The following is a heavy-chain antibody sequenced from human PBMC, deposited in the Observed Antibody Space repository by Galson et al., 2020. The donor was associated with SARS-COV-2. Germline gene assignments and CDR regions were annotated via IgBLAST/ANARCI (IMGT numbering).Heavy chain of an antibody. CDR2: TYYRSKWYT. V-gene: IGHV6-1*01. CDR1: GDSVSSNNIA. CDR3: ARDYYWYYVDV. Sequence: SQTLSLTCVISGDSVSSNNIAWNWIRQSPSRGLEWLGRTYYRSKWYTDYAVSVKSRITINPDTSKNQFSLQLNSVTPEDTAVYYCARDYYWYYVDVWGKGTTVTVSS. J-gene: IGHJ6*03.